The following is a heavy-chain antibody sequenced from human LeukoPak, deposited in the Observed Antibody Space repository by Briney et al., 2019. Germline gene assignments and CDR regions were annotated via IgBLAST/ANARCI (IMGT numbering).Heavy chain of an antibody. CDR1: GVSISSGDYY. D-gene: IGHD4-17*01. V-gene: IGHV4-30-4*08. CDR2: IYYSGST. J-gene: IGHJ4*02. Sequence: PSETLSLTCTVSGVSISSGDYYWRWLRQPPGKGLEWIGYIYYSGSTYYNPSLKSRVTISVDTSKNQFSLKLSSVTAADTAVYYCARGSPYDYGDYAGVDYWGQGTLVTVSS. CDR3: ARGSPYDYGDYAGVDY.